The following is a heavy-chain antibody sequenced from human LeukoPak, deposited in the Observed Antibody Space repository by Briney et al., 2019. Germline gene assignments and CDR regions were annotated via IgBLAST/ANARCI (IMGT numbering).Heavy chain of an antibody. CDR1: GFTFSSYW. Sequence: GGSLRHSCAASGFTFSSYWMSWVRQAPGKGLEWVANIKQDGSEKYYVDSVKGRFTISRDNSKNTLYLQMNSLRAEDTAVYYCAKDHGYYERYYYYYMDVWGKGTTVTVSS. V-gene: IGHV3-7*01. CDR3: AKDHGYYERYYYYYMDV. D-gene: IGHD3-22*01. CDR2: IKQDGSEK. J-gene: IGHJ6*03.